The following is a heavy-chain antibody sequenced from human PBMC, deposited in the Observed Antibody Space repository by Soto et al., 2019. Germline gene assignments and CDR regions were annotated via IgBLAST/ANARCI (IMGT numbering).Heavy chain of an antibody. J-gene: IGHJ3*02. D-gene: IGHD2-15*01. V-gene: IGHV1-18*01. CDR3: ARIRGILVGEYAFDI. CDR1: GYTFTSYG. CDR2: ISAYNGNT. Sequence: ASVKVSCKASGYTFTSYGISWVRQAPGQGLEWMGWISAYNGNTNYAQKLQGRVTMATDTSTSTAYMELRSLRSDDTAVYYCARIRGILVGEYAFDIWGQGTMVTVSS.